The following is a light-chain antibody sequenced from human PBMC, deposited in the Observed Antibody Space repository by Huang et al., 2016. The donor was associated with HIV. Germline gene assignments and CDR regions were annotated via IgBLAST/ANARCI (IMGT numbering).Light chain of an antibody. J-gene: IGKJ1*01. CDR1: QGIRNS. V-gene: IGKV1-NL1*01. Sequence: DIQMTQSPLSLSASVGDRVTITCRASQGIRNSLAWYQQKPGKAPKLLVYAASRLESGVPSWFSGSGSVTNFTLTISSLQPEDFATYYCQQYHSSWTFGQGTKVEIK. CDR2: AAS. CDR3: QQYHSSWT.